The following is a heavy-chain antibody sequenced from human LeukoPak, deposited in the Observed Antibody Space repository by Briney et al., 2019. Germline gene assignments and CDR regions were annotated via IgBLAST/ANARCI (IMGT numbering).Heavy chain of an antibody. D-gene: IGHD3-3*01. CDR1: GGSFSGYY. J-gene: IGHJ5*02. CDR2: ISHSGST. V-gene: IGHV4-34*01. CDR3: WTLPKVVLWSRYDYFDP. Sequence: PSETLSLTCAVYGGSFSGYYWSWIRQPPGKGLEWIGEISHSGSTNYNPSPKSRGTISVVTSKNQYSLKLRSVTAAETAVDYWWTLPKVVLWSRYDYFDPWGQGTLVTVSS.